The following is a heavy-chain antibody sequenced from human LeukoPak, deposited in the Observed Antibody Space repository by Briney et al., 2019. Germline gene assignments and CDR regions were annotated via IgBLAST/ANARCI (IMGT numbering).Heavy chain of an antibody. V-gene: IGHV4-59*08. CDR2: IYYSGST. CDR1: GGSISTYY. D-gene: IGHD3-10*01. J-gene: IGHJ5*02. CDR3: AGHDYYGSGSYR. Sequence: PSETLSLTCTVSGGSISTYYWSWIRQPPGKGLEWIGYIYYSGSTKYNPSLKSRVTISGDTSKNQFSLKLISVTAADAAVYYCAGHDYYGSGSYRWGQGTLVTVSS.